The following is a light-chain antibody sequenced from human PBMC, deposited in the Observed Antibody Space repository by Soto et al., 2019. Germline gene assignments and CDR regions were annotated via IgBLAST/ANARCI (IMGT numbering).Light chain of an antibody. CDR3: QQSYTTPPT. CDR1: QSISSY. V-gene: IGKV1-39*01. J-gene: IGKJ4*01. Sequence: DIQMTQSPSSLSASVGDRVTITCRASQSISSYLNWYQQKRGKAPKVXMYAASSLPSGVPSRFSGSGSGTDFTLTITSLQPADFETYYCQQSYTTPPTFGGGTKVDI. CDR2: AAS.